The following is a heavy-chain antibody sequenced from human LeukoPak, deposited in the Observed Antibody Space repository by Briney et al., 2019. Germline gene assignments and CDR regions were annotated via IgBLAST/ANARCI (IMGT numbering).Heavy chain of an antibody. D-gene: IGHD6-13*01. CDR2: ITSDSTYT. V-gene: IGHV3-11*03. CDR3: AKNIAAPTTPFDY. Sequence: KPGGSLRLSCVVSGFTFSDSYMSWIRQAPGKGLEWLSSITSDSTYTNYADSVKGRFTISRDNSKNTLYLQMNYLRAEDTALYYCAKNIAAPTTPFDYWGQGTLVTVSS. J-gene: IGHJ4*02. CDR1: GFTFSDSY.